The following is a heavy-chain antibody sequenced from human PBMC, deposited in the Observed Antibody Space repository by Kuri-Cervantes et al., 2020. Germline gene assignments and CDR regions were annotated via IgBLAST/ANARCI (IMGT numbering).Heavy chain of an antibody. CDR1: GFTFSSYS. CDR3: TRGLYGHGSGSSTDRSDYYYYMDV. V-gene: IGHV3-21*01. J-gene: IGHJ6*03. CDR2: INSGSSYI. Sequence: GESLKISCAASGFTFSSYSMNWVRQAPGKGLEWGSSINSGSSYIYYAEPVKGRFTISRDNVRNSLYLPMDSLRAEDTAVYYCTRGLYGHGSGSSTDRSDYYYYMDVWGKGTTVTVSS. D-gene: IGHD3-10*01.